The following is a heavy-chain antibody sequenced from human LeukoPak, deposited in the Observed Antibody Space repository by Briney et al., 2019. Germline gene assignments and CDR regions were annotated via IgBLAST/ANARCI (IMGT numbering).Heavy chain of an antibody. CDR3: AKERGLYSGYDWIDY. Sequence: PGGSLRLSCAASGFTFSSYALTWVRQAPGKGLEWVSAISGSGGSTYYADSVKGRFTISRDNSKNTLYLRMNSLRAEDTAVYYCAKERGLYSGYDWIDYWGQGTLVTVSS. J-gene: IGHJ4*02. V-gene: IGHV3-23*01. D-gene: IGHD5-12*01. CDR1: GFTFSSYA. CDR2: ISGSGGST.